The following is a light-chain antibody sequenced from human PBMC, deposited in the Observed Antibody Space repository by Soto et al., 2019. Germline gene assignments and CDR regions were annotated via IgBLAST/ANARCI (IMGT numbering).Light chain of an antibody. Sequence: DIQLTQSPSSLSASVGDRVTITCRVGQGISSYLNWYRQKPGKVPKLLIYSASNLQSGVPSRFSGSGSGTDFTLTISRLEPEDFAVYYCQQYGSSGTFSQGTKVDIK. J-gene: IGKJ1*01. V-gene: IGKV1-27*01. CDR1: QGISSY. CDR2: SAS. CDR3: QQYGSSGT.